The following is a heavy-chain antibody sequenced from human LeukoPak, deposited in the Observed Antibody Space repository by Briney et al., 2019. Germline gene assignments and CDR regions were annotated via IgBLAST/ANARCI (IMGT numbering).Heavy chain of an antibody. CDR3: AFYSSGSTQMDD. CDR2: IGTAGDT. V-gene: IGHV3-13*01. Sequence: GGSLRLSRAASGFTFSSYDMHWVRQATGKGLEWVSAIGTAGDTYYPGSVKGRFTISRENAKNSLYLQMNSLRAGDTAVYYCAFYSSGSTQMDDWGKGTTVTVSS. J-gene: IGHJ6*04. D-gene: IGHD6-19*01. CDR1: GFTFSSYD.